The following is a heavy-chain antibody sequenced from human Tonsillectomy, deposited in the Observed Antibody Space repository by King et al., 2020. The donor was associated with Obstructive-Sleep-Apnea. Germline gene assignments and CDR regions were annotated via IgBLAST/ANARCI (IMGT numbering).Heavy chain of an antibody. CDR2: LQEDGGDK. V-gene: IGHV3-7*01. J-gene: IGHJ4*02. D-gene: IGHD5-18*01. CDR3: VRGGYTYDY. CDR1: GLTYSNHW. Sequence: VQLVESGGGLVQPGESLRLSCAVAGLTYSNHWMSWGRQAPWKGLEWVATLQEDGGDKYYVDYVKGRFTISRDNAKNSLYLLMNSLRVKDTAMYYCVRGGYTYDYWGQGTLVIVSS.